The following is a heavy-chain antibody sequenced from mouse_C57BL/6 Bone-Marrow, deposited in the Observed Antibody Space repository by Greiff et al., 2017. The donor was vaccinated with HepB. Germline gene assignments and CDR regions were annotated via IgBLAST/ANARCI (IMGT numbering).Heavy chain of an antibody. J-gene: IGHJ3*01. Sequence: QVQLQQSGPELVKPGASVKLSCKASGYTFTSYDINWVKQRPGQGLEWIGWIYPRDGSTKYNEKFKGKATFTVDTSSSTAYMELHSLTSEDSAVYFCATIDSSGPAWFAYWGQGTLVTVSA. V-gene: IGHV1-85*01. CDR2: IYPRDGST. CDR3: ATIDSSGPAWFAY. D-gene: IGHD3-2*02. CDR1: GYTFTSYD.